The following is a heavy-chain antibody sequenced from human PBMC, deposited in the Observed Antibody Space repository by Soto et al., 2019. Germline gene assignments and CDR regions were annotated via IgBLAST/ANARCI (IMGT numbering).Heavy chain of an antibody. V-gene: IGHV3-15*01. CDR2: IKSKTDGGTI. J-gene: IGHJ4*02. Sequence: EVQLVESGGGLVKPGESLRLSCATSGFTFSDAWMNWVRQAPGKGLEWVGLIKSKTDGGTIDYPAPVKGRFTSSRDDSSNTLYLHMNRLKTEDTAVYYCTPAHPRGPDYWGQGTLVTVSS. D-gene: IGHD5-12*01. CDR3: TPAHPRGPDY. CDR1: GFTFSDAW.